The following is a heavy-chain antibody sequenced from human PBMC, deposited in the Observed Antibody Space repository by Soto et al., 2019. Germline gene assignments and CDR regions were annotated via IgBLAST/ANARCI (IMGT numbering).Heavy chain of an antibody. CDR3: ARRGGGQAPYYSYYYMDV. CDR2: IYYSGST. V-gene: IGHV4-39*02. Sequence: QLQLQESGPGLVKPSETLSLTCTVSGGSISSSSYYWGWIRQPPGKGLEWIGRIYYSGSTYSNPSLKSRVTLSEDTSKNHFALTVSSVAAADTAVYYWARRGGGQAPYYSYYYMDVWGKGTTVTVSS. CDR1: GGSISSSSYY. D-gene: IGHD3-16*01. J-gene: IGHJ6*03.